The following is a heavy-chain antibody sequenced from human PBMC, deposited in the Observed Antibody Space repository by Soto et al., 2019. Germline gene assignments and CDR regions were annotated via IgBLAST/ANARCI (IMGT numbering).Heavy chain of an antibody. CDR1: GFTFSSYG. V-gene: IGHV3-33*01. Sequence: QVQLVESGGGVVQPGRSLRLSCAASGFTFSSYGMHWVRQAPGKWLEWVADIWYDGSNKYYADSVKGRFNISRDNSKNTLYLQMNSLRADDTAVYYCARASLYCSGGSCYQGNWFDPWGQGTLVTVSS. J-gene: IGHJ5*02. D-gene: IGHD2-15*01. CDR3: ARASLYCSGGSCYQGNWFDP. CDR2: IWYDGSNK.